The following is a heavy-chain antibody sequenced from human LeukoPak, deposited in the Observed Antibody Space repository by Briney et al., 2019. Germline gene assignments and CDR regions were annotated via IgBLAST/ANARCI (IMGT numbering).Heavy chain of an antibody. Sequence: APVKVSCKVSGYNLTELAVHWVRQAPGKGLEWMGHFDPEDGETIYAQNFQGRVTVTEDTSADAAYMELTSLRSEDTAVYYCATDRITMIRGGRTYFYRGTGAWGQGTTVIVSS. J-gene: IGHJ6*02. V-gene: IGHV1-24*01. CDR3: ATDRITMIRGGRTYFYRGTGA. CDR2: FDPEDGET. D-gene: IGHD3-10*01. CDR1: GYNLTELA.